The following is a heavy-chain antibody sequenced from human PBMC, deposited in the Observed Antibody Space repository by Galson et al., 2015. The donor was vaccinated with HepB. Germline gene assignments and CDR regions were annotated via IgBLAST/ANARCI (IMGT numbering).Heavy chain of an antibody. CDR2: ISSSSRPI. Sequence: SLRLSCAASGFTFSSYSMNWVRQAPGRGLEWVSYISSSSRPIYYADSAKGRFTISRDDAKNSLYLQLNSLTAEDTAVYYCARRGFLELLGPVAYDYMDVWGQGTTVTVSS. V-gene: IGHV3-48*01. CDR3: ARRGFLELLGPVAYDYMDV. CDR1: GFTFSSYS. J-gene: IGHJ6*03. D-gene: IGHD3-3*01.